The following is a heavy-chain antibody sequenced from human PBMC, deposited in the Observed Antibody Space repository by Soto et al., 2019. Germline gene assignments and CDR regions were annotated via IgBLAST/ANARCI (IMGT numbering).Heavy chain of an antibody. Sequence: ASVKVSCKASGYTFTSYAMHWVRQAPGQRLEWMGWISAYNGNTNYAQKIQGRVTMTTDTSTSTAYMELRSLRSDDTAVYYCAREKYCSGGSCPDPWGQGTLVTVSS. J-gene: IGHJ5*02. V-gene: IGHV1-18*01. CDR3: AREKYCSGGSCPDP. CDR1: GYTFTSYA. D-gene: IGHD2-15*01. CDR2: ISAYNGNT.